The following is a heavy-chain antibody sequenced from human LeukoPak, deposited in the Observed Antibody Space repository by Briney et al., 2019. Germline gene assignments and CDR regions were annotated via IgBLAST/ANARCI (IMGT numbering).Heavy chain of an antibody. D-gene: IGHD5-12*01. CDR1: GFTFSNSW. CDR2: MNPDGSEK. Sequence: RGSLRLSCAASGFTFSNSWMNWVRQAPGKGLEWVAGMNPDGSEKYCEDSVKGRFTISRDNAKNSVYLDMNSLRAEDTAVYYCATDSGYKTFDIWGQGTMVTVTS. CDR3: ATDSGYKTFDI. V-gene: IGHV3-7*01. J-gene: IGHJ3*02.